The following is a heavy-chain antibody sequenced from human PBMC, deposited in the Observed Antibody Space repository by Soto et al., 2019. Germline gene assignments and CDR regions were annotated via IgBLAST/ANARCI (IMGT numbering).Heavy chain of an antibody. J-gene: IGHJ4*02. Sequence: QVQLVESGGGVVQPGRSLRLSCAASGFTFSSYGMHWVRQAPGKGLEWVAVISYDGSNKYYADSVKGRFTISRDNSKNTLYLQMNSMRAEDTAVYYCAKEGGIVGATNPEYYFDYWGQGTLVTASS. D-gene: IGHD1-26*01. V-gene: IGHV3-30*18. CDR2: ISYDGSNK. CDR1: GFTFSSYG. CDR3: AKEGGIVGATNPEYYFDY.